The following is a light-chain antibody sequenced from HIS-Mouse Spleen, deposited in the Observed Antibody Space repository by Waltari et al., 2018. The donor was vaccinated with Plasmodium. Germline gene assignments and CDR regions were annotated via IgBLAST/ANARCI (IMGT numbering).Light chain of an antibody. V-gene: IGKV3-15*01. CDR1: QSVSSN. CDR2: CAS. CDR3: QQYNNCSFT. J-gene: IGKJ3*01. Sequence: EIVMTQSPATLSVSPGERATLSCRARQSVSSNLAWYQQKPGQAPRLLIYCASTRATGIPARFSGSGSGTEFTLTISSLQSEDFAVYYCQQYNNCSFTFRPRTKVDL.